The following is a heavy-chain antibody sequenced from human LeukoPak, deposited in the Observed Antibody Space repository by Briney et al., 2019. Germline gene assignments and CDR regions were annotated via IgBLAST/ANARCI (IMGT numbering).Heavy chain of an antibody. CDR2: IYTSGST. Sequence: SETLSLTCTVSGGSISSGDYYWSWIRQPPGKGLEWIGRIYTSGSTNYNPSLKSRVTISVDTSKNQFSLRLSSVTAADTAVYYCARGGCSSTSCPKFYYYMDVWGKGTTVTVSS. J-gene: IGHJ6*03. CDR3: ARGGCSSTSCPKFYYYMDV. CDR1: GGSISSGDYY. D-gene: IGHD2-2*01. V-gene: IGHV4-61*02.